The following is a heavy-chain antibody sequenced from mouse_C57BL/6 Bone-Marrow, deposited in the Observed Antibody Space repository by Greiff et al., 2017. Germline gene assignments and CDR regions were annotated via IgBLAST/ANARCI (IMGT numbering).Heavy chain of an antibody. Sequence: EVHLVESGGGLVQPKGSLKLSCAASGFTFNTYAMHWVRQAPGKGLEWVARIRSKRSNYATYHADSVKDRFTISRDDSQSMRDLQMNNLKTEDTARYDCVREGYYYARDYWGQGTSVTVSS. CDR2: IRSKRSNYAT. J-gene: IGHJ4*01. V-gene: IGHV10-3*01. CDR1: GFTFNTYA. CDR3: VREGYYYARDY. D-gene: IGHD2-2*01.